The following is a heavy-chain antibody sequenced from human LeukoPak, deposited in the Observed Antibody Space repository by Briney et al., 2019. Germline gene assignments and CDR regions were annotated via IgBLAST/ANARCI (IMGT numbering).Heavy chain of an antibody. CDR1: EFTFSSHA. CDR3: ARFYGGSALDN. CDR2: ITSSSSDI. V-gene: IGHV3-21*01. J-gene: IGHJ3*02. Sequence: GGSFGLSCAASEFTFSSHAMIWVRQAPGKGLEWVSSITSSSSDIFYADSVKGRFTISRDNAKNTLYLHMNSLRAEDTAVYYCARFYGGSALDNWGQGTMVTVSS. D-gene: IGHD3-16*01.